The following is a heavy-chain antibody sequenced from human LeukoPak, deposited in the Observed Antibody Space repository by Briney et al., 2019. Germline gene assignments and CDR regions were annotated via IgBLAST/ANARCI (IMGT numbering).Heavy chain of an antibody. CDR3: STLPGMVGY. Sequence: PGGSLRLSCAASGFTFSNAWMSWVRQAPGKGLEWVGRIKSKTESETTDYAAPVKGRFTISRDDSKNTVYLQMTSLNSEDTAVYYCSTLPGMVGYWGQGTLVTVSS. J-gene: IGHJ4*02. CDR2: IKSKTESETT. CDR1: GFTFSNAW. V-gene: IGHV3-15*01. D-gene: IGHD2-8*01.